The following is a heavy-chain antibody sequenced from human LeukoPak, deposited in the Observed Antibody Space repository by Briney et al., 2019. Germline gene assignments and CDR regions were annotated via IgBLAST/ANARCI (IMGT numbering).Heavy chain of an antibody. Sequence: SETLSLTCALHGGSFSGYYWSWIRQPPGKGLEWIGEINHSGSTNYNPSLKSRVTISVDTSKNQLSLKLSSVTAADTAVYYCARGPVVVTAIRYFQHWGQGTLVTVSS. D-gene: IGHD2-21*02. J-gene: IGHJ1*01. CDR3: ARGPVVVTAIRYFQH. V-gene: IGHV4-34*01. CDR2: INHSGST. CDR1: GGSFSGYY.